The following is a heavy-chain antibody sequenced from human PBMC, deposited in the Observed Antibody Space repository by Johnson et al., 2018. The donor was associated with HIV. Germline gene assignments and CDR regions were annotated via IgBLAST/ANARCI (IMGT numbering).Heavy chain of an antibody. V-gene: IGHV3-30-3*01. CDR3: ARGNVGGCDL. J-gene: IGHJ3*01. D-gene: IGHD2-15*01. CDR2: ISYDGSNK. Sequence: MQLVESGGGVVQPGRSLRLSCAASGFTFSSYAMHWVRQAPGKGLEWVAVISYDGSNKYYADSVKGRFTISRDNARNTLYLQVNSLVAEDTAVYYCARGNVGGCDLWGQGTTVTVSS. CDR1: GFTFSSYA.